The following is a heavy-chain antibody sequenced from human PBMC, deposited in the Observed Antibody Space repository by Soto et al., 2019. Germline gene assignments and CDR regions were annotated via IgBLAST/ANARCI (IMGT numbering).Heavy chain of an antibody. J-gene: IGHJ5*02. CDR1: GGSFSGYY. Sequence: PSETLSLTCAVYGGSFSGYYWSWIRQPPGKGLEWIGEITHSGSTNYNPSLKSRVTISVDTSKNQFSLKLSSVTAADTAVYYCARDDYYGSGSYSWFDPWGQGTLVTVSS. CDR3: ARDDYYGSGSYSWFDP. D-gene: IGHD3-10*01. V-gene: IGHV4-34*01. CDR2: ITHSGST.